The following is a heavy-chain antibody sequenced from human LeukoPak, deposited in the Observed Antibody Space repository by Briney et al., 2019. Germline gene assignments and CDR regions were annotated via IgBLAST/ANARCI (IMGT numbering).Heavy chain of an antibody. CDR3: ARHFDRDGYTSNAFDI. V-gene: IGHV4-39*01. Sequence: GSLRLSCAASGFTFSSYAMSWIRQPPGKGLEWIGSMYYSGSTYYNTSLRSRVTISVDTSKNQFSLKLSSVTAADTAVYYCARHFDRDGYTSNAFDIWGQGTMVTVSS. CDR2: MYYSGST. J-gene: IGHJ3*02. D-gene: IGHD5-24*01. CDR1: GFTFSSYA.